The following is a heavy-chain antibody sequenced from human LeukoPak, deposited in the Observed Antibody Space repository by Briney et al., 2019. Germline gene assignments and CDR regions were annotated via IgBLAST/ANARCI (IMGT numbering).Heavy chain of an antibody. CDR2: IYYSGTT. CDR1: GGSISNRLYY. J-gene: IGHJ4*02. Sequence: PSETLSLTCTVSGGSISNRLYYWGWIRQPPGKGLEWIASIYYSGTTFYSPSLKSRVTISVDTSKNQFSLKLSSVTAADTAVYYCARPNESGFFDYWDQGTLVTVSS. V-gene: IGHV4-39*01. CDR3: ARPNESGFFDY. D-gene: IGHD3-3*01.